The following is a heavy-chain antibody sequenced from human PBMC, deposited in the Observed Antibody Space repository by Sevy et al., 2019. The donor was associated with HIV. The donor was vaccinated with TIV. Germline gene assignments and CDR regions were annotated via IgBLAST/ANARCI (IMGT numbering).Heavy chain of an antibody. V-gene: IGHV1-69*06. J-gene: IGHJ4*02. D-gene: IGHD6-13*01. CDR1: GGTFSSYA. Sequence: ASVKVSCKASGGTFSSYAISWVRQAPGQGLEWMGGIIPIFGTANYAQKFQGRVTITADKSTSTACMELSSLKSEDTAVYYCASTPLARLRIGEAGSFDYWGQGTLVTVSS. CDR3: ASTPLARLRIGEAGSFDY. CDR2: IIPIFGTA.